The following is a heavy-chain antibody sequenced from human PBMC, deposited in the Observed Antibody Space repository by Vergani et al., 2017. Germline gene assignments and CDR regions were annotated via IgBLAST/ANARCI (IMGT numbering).Heavy chain of an antibody. V-gene: IGHV5-51*01. D-gene: IGHD3-22*01. CDR3: ARLYGRDSSGSKYFDY. CDR1: GYSFTNYC. CDR2: IHPADSDT. J-gene: IGHJ4*02. Sequence: EVQLVQSGAEVKKPGESLKISCQISGYSFTNYCIGWVRQMPGKGLEWMGIIHPADSDTSYSPSFQGQVTISVDKYISTAYLQRSSLRASDSSMYYCARLYGRDSSGSKYFDYWGQGTLVTVSS.